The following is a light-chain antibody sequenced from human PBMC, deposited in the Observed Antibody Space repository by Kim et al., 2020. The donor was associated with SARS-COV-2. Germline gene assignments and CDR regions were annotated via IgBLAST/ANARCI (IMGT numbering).Light chain of an antibody. J-gene: IGLJ1*01. CDR2: GST. V-gene: IGLV1-40*01. CDR1: TSNLGAGYD. CDR3: QSYDYSLHAYV. Sequence: RVTFSCTGSTSNLGAGYDVHWYQQFPGTAPQLLIYGSTNRPSGVPDRFSGSRSGTSASLAITGLQAEDESDYYCQSYDYSLHAYVFGTGTKVTVL.